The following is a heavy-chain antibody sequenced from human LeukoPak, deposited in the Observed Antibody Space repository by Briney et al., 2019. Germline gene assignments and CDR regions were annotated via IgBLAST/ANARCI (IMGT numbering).Heavy chain of an antibody. CDR2: ISGSGGST. Sequence: GGSLRLSCAASGFTFSSYAVSWVRQAPGKGLEWVSAISGSGGSTYYADSVKGRFTISRDNSKNTLYLQTNSLRAEDTAVYYCAKGFYYDSSGWVDYWGQGTLVTVSS. V-gene: IGHV3-23*01. CDR1: GFTFSSYA. CDR3: AKGFYYDSSGWVDY. J-gene: IGHJ4*02. D-gene: IGHD3-22*01.